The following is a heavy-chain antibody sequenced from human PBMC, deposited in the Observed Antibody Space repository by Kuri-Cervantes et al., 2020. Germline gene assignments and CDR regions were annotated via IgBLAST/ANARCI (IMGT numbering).Heavy chain of an antibody. Sequence: GESLKTSCAAAGLTFSDYYKSWIRQAPGKGLEWVSYISSSRSTIYYADSVKGRFTISRDNAKNSLYLQMNSLRAEDTAVYYCARDRALGYSSGWYYPLLYDGTDVWGQGTTVTVSS. V-gene: IGHV3-11*01. CDR3: ARDRALGYSSGWYYPLLYDGTDV. D-gene: IGHD6-19*01. J-gene: IGHJ6*02. CDR1: GLTFSDYY. CDR2: ISSSRSTI.